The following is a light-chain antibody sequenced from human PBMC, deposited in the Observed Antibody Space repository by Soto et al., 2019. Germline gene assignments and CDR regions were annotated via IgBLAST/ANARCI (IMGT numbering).Light chain of an antibody. J-gene: IGLJ1*01. CDR1: SSDVGGYNY. Sequence: QSALTQPASVSGSPGQSITISCTGTSSDVGGYNYVSWYQQHPGKAPKLMIYDVSNRPSGVSNRFSGSKSGNTASLTISGLQSEDEADYYCSSYIGTTLLVFGTGTKLPS. V-gene: IGLV2-14*01. CDR2: DVS. CDR3: SSYIGTTLLV.